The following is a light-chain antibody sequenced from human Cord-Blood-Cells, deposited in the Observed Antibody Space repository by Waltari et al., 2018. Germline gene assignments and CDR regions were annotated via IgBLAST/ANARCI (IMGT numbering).Light chain of an antibody. Sequence: QSALSQPASVSGSPGQTIPISCTGTSSAVGATTYVSWYQQHPANAPKLMIYDVSNRPSGVSNRCSGSKSGNTASLTISGLQAEDEADYYCRSYTSSSTRVFGGGTKLTVL. CDR2: DVS. CDR1: SSAVGATTY. CDR3: RSYTSSSTRV. J-gene: IGLJ3*02. V-gene: IGLV2-14*01.